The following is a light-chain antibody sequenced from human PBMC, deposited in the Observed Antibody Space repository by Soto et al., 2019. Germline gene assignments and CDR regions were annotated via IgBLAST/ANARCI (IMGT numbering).Light chain of an antibody. Sequence: EIVMTQSPATLSVSTGERATLSCRASQSVRSNLVWYQHTPGQAPRLLISGASTRATGIPARFRGSGSGTEFTLTISSLQSEGFAVYYCQQYNSWPLVTVGGGTKVDSK. J-gene: IGKJ4*01. CDR2: GAS. V-gene: IGKV3-15*01. CDR1: QSVRSN. CDR3: QQYNSWPLVT.